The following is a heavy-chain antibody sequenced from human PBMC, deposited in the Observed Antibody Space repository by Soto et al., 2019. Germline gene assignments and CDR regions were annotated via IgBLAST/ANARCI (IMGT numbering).Heavy chain of an antibody. CDR3: ARVTTVTTLWFDP. Sequence: LSLTCTVSGGSISSGDYYWSWIRQPPGKGLEWIGYIYYSGSTYYNPSLKSRVTISVDTSKNQFSLKLSSVTAADTAVYYCARVTTVTTLWFDPWGQGTLVTVSS. J-gene: IGHJ5*02. D-gene: IGHD4-17*01. CDR2: IYYSGST. CDR1: GGSISSGDYY. V-gene: IGHV4-30-4*01.